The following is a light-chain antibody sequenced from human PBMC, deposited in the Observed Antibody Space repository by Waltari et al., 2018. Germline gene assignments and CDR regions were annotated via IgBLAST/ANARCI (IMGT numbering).Light chain of an antibody. CDR3: HAAAGNIWF. Sequence: SYELTQPFSVSVSPGQTATITCSGDVLAEKYVRWFQQKPGQAPILILYKDTDRASGITERFSGSSSGSSVTLTITGALPEDEADYYCHAAAGNIWFFGGGTKLTVL. J-gene: IGLJ3*02. CDR1: VLAEKY. CDR2: KDT. V-gene: IGLV3-27*01.